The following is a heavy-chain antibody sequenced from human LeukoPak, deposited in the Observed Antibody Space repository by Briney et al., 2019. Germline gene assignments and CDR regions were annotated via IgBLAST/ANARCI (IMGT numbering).Heavy chain of an antibody. V-gene: IGHV3-48*01. D-gene: IGHD3-10*01. CDR3: AREGTYGSGDHYHYYMDV. CDR1: GFTFSSYG. Sequence: PGGSLGLSCVASGFTFSSYGMNWVRQAPGKGLEWVSYIRSSGTTIYSADSVKGRFTISRDNAKNSLYLQMNSLRAEDTAVYYCAREGTYGSGDHYHYYMDVWGRGTTVTVSS. J-gene: IGHJ6*03. CDR2: IRSSGTTI.